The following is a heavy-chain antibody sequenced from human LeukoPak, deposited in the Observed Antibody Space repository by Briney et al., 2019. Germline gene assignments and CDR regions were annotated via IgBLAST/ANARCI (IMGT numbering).Heavy chain of an antibody. CDR1: GYNFTSYG. CDR2: ISAYNGNT. V-gene: IGHV1-18*01. CDR3: AREPHYDLLTGYALGYLDL. J-gene: IGHJ2*01. Sequence: ASVKVSCKASGYNFTSYGISWVRQAPGQGLEWMGWISAYNGNTNYAQKLQGRLSMTTDTSTSTAYMELRSLRSDDTAVYYCAREPHYDLLTGYALGYLDLWGRGTLLTVSS. D-gene: IGHD3-9*01.